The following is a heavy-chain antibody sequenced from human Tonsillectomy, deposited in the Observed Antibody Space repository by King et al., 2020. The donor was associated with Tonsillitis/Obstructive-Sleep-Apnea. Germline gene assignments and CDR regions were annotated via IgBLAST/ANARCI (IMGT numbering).Heavy chain of an antibody. CDR3: AGGPYCSSPSCRGGAFDS. D-gene: IGHD2-2*01. CDR2: IYYSGNT. CDR1: GASVSSGTYY. J-gene: IGHJ4*02. V-gene: IGHV4-61*01. Sequence: QLQESGPGLVKPSETLSLTCTVSGASVSSGTYYWSWIRQPPEKGLEWIGYIYYSGNTNYNPSLKSRVTMSVDTSKNQFSLKLTSVTAADTAVYYCAGGPYCSSPSCRGGAFDSWGQGTLVTVSS.